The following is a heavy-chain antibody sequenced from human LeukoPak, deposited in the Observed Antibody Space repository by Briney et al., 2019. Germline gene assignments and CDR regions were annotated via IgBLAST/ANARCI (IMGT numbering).Heavy chain of an antibody. CDR3: TTRLQNHFDY. V-gene: IGHV3-23*01. Sequence: VGSLRLSCVPSGFSFSRYTIKSVREALGQRLEWVSPISDPHSGSETHYADSVKGRFTISRDDYQNTLYLQMDSLRAEDTAVYYCTTRLQNHFDYWGQGTQVTVSS. CDR1: GFSFSRYT. CDR2: ISDPHSGSET. D-gene: IGHD5-24*01. J-gene: IGHJ4*02.